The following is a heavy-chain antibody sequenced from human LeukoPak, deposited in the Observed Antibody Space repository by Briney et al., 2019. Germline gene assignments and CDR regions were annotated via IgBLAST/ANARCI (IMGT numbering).Heavy chain of an antibody. Sequence: GGSLRLSCAASRFTFSSYAMHWVRQAPGKGLEWVAVISYDGSDKYYADSVKGRFTISRDNSKNTLYLQMNSLRPEDTAVYYCARDWGRRYSSGWYGDFDYWGQGTLVTVSS. D-gene: IGHD6-19*01. CDR2: ISYDGSDK. J-gene: IGHJ4*02. V-gene: IGHV3-30-3*01. CDR1: RFTFSSYA. CDR3: ARDWGRRYSSGWYGDFDY.